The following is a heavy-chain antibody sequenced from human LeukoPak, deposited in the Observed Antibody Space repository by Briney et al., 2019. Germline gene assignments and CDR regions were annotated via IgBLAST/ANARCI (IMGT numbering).Heavy chain of an antibody. Sequence: SETLSLTCTVSGGSISSYYWSWIRQPPGKGLEWIGYIYYSGSTNYNPSLKSRVTISVDTSKNQFSLKLSSVTAADTAIYYCARVQYYYGSGSYYFDYWGQGTLVTVSS. CDR3: ARVQYYYGSGSYYFDY. CDR2: IYYSGST. CDR1: GGSISSYY. V-gene: IGHV4-59*01. D-gene: IGHD3-10*01. J-gene: IGHJ4*02.